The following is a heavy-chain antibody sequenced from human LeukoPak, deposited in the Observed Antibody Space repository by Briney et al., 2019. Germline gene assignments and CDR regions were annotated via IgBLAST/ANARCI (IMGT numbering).Heavy chain of an antibody. D-gene: IGHD6-13*01. J-gene: IGHJ6*03. CDR3: AREGPAAGSLYYYYYYMDV. CDR2: TYYRSKWYN. Sequence: SQTLSLTCAISGDSVSSNSAAWNWIRQSPSSGLEWLGRTYYRSKWYNDYAVSVKSRITINPDTSKNQFSLQLNSVTPEDTAVYYCAREGPAAGSLYYYYYYMDVWGKGTTVTVSS. CDR1: GDSVSSNSAA. V-gene: IGHV6-1*01.